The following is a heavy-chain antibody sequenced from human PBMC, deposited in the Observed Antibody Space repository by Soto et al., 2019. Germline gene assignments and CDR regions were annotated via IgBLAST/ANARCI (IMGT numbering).Heavy chain of an antibody. J-gene: IGHJ6*02. CDR3: AREWGLLPYYVMNV. D-gene: IGHD7-27*01. CDR1: GVSIGSGDYY. V-gene: IGHV4-61*03. CDR2: ISYTGRT. Sequence: PSETLSLTCTVSGVSIGSGDYYWTWLRQPPGKGLEWIGYISYTGRTKYNPSLQSRVTISVDTSKNDFSLNLSSVTAADTAVYFCAREWGLLPYYVMNVWGHGTAVTVSS.